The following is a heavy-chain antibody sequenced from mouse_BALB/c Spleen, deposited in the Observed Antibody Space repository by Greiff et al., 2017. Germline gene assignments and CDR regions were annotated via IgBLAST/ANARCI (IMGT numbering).Heavy chain of an antibody. CDR2: INPSSGYT. CDR1: GYTFTSYT. D-gene: IGHD3-1*01. J-gene: IGHJ3*01. Sequence: QVQLQQSGAELARPGASVKMSCKASGYTFTSYTMHWVKQRPGQGLEWIGYINPSSGYTNYNQKFKDKATLTADKSSSTAYMQLSSLTSEDSAVYYCARSGKFAWFAYWGQGTLVTVSA. CDR3: ARSGKFAWFAY. V-gene: IGHV1-4*01.